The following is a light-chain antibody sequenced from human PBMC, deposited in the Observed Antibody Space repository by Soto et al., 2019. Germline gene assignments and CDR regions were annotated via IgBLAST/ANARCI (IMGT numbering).Light chain of an antibody. CDR3: SSFTSKSTLI. CDR1: IRDVGAYNL. J-gene: IGLJ2*01. V-gene: IGLV2-14*01. Sequence: QSALTQPASVSGSPGQSITISCAGTIRDVGAYNLVSWYQQYPGRAPQLILYEVRNRPSSISFRFSGFKSGNTASLTISGLQAEDEADYYCSSFTSKSTLIFGGGTKLTVL. CDR2: EVR.